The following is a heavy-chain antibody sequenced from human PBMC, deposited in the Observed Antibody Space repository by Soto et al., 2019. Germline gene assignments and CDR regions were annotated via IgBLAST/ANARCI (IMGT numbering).Heavy chain of an antibody. V-gene: IGHV3-30-3*01. Sequence: GGSLRLSCAASGFTFSSYAMHWVRQAPGKGLEWVAVISYDGSNKYYADSVKGRFTISRDNSKNTLYLQMNSLRAEDTAVYYCARDTNYDILTGYYSGFYFDYWGQGTLVTVSS. CDR2: ISYDGSNK. CDR3: ARDTNYDILTGYYSGFYFDY. CDR1: GFTFSSYA. J-gene: IGHJ4*02. D-gene: IGHD3-9*01.